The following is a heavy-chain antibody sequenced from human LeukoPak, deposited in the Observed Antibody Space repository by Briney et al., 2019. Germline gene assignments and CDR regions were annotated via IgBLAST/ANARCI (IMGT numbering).Heavy chain of an antibody. V-gene: IGHV3-23*01. CDR2: ISGSGGST. J-gene: IGHJ4*02. CDR3: AKDGGGSGSYYNGDFDY. Sequence: GGSLRLSCAASGFTFSSYAMSWVRQAPGKGLEWVSAISGSGGSTYYADSVKGRFAISRDNSKNTLYLQMNSLRAEDTAVYYCAKDGGGSGSYYNGDFDYWGQGTLVTVSS. D-gene: IGHD3-10*01. CDR1: GFTFSSYA.